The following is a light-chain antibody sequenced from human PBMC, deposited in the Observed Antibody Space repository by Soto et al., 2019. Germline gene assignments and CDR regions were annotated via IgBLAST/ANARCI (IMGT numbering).Light chain of an antibody. CDR2: DND. CDR3: GTWDSSLSSGGV. V-gene: IGLV1-51*01. J-gene: IGLJ3*02. CDR1: NSNIGNNH. Sequence: QSVLTQPPSVSAAPGQRVTISCSGANSNIGNNHVSWCQQLPGAAPKLLIYDNDYRPSGISDRFSGSKSGTSATLAITGLQTGDEAVYYCGTWDSSLSSGGVFGGGTQLTVL.